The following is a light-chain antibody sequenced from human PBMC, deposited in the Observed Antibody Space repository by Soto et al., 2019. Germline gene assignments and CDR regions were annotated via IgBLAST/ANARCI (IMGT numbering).Light chain of an antibody. CDR1: QSLTNSF. J-gene: IGKJ4*01. CDR2: GAS. Sequence: EFVLTQSPGTLSLSPGERATLSCRASQSLTNSFIAWYQQRPGQAPRLLIYGASSRASGIPDRFSGSGSGADFPLSMTRLEPEDFALYYCQKYGSTPLTFGGGTKVEIK. CDR3: QKYGSTPLT. V-gene: IGKV3-20*01.